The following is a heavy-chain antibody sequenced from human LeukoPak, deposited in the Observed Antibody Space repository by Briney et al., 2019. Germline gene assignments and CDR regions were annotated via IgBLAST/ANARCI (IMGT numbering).Heavy chain of an antibody. CDR1: GYTFTSYY. V-gene: IGHV1-18*04. CDR3: ARDRVAVADNDAFDI. J-gene: IGHJ3*02. CDR2: ISAYNDNT. Sequence: ASVKVSCKASGYTFTSYYMHWVRQAPGQGLEWMGWISAYNDNTNYAQKLQGRVTMTTDTSTSTAYMELRSLRSDDTAVYYCARDRVAVADNDAFDIWGQGTMVTVSS. D-gene: IGHD6-19*01.